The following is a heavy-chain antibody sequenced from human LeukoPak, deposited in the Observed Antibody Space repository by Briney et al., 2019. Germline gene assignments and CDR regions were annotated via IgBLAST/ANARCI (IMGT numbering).Heavy chain of an antibody. D-gene: IGHD3-16*01. J-gene: IGHJ4*02. CDR1: VHTFKIYA. CDR2: ISGSGGST. V-gene: IGHV3-23*01. Sequence: GGSLTLSCAASVHTFKIYAMMGVPQAREKAREWVSPISGSGGSTYYADSVKGRFNISRDNSKNTLYLQMNSLRGEDTAVYDCANGPWGARGRVDFDYWGQGTLVTVSS. CDR3: ANGPWGARGRVDFDY.